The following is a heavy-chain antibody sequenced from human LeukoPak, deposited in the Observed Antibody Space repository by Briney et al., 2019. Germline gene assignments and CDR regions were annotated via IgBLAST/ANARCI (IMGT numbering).Heavy chain of an antibody. D-gene: IGHD1-1*01. V-gene: IGHV3-48*01. J-gene: IGHJ4*02. CDR1: GFSFSLYP. Sequence: GGSLRLSCAASGFSFSLYPMNWVRQAPGKGLEWLSNIRDSGGEMYYADSVKGRFTITRDNAKNTLYLQMNGLRVEDTAVYFCARDHNWAFDFWGRESLVTVSS. CDR3: ARDHNWAFDF. CDR2: IRDSGGEM.